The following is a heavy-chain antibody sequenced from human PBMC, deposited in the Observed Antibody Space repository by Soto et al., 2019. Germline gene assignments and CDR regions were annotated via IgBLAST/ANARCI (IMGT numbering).Heavy chain of an antibody. CDR3: ASGARGWELRSNGMDV. CDR2: INPSGGST. CDR1: GYTFTSYY. V-gene: IGHV1-46*01. D-gene: IGHD1-26*01. J-gene: IGHJ6*02. Sequence: QVQLVQSGAEVKKPGASVKVSCKASGYTFTSYYMHWVRQAPGQGLEWMGIINPSGGSTSYAQKCQVRVTMTRDTSTSTVYMELSSLRSEDTAVYYCASGARGWELRSNGMDVWGQGTTVTVSS.